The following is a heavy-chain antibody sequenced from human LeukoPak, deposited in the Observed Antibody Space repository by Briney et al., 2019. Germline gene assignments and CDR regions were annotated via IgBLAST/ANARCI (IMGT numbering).Heavy chain of an antibody. D-gene: IGHD3-22*01. CDR3: ARDPYYYDSSGYQTRGAFDY. V-gene: IGHV1-69*13. J-gene: IGHJ4*02. CDR1: GGTFSSYA. CDR2: IIPIFGTA. Sequence: GASVKVSCKASGGTFSSYAISWVRQAPGQGLEWMGGIIPIFGTANYAQKFQGRVTITADESTSTAYMELSSLRSEDTAVYYCARDPYYYDSSGYQTRGAFDYWGQGTLVTVSS.